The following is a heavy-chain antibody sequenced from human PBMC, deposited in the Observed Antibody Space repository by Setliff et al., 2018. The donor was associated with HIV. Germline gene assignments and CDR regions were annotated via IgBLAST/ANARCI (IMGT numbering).Heavy chain of an antibody. V-gene: IGHV3-20*04. CDR3: ARAAAYYNFWSGYHPHAFDI. J-gene: IGHJ3*02. CDR1: GFTFDDYA. D-gene: IGHD3-3*01. Sequence: GGSLRLSCAASGFTFDDYAMNWVRQPPGKGLEWISGINWDGSAVGYADSVKGRFTISRDNAEYSLHLQMNSLRAEDTAVYYCARAAAYYNFWSGYHPHAFDIWGQGTMVTVSS. CDR2: INWDGSAV.